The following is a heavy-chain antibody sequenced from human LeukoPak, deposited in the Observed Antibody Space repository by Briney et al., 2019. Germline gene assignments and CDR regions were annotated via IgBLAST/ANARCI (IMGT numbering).Heavy chain of an antibody. J-gene: IGHJ4*02. Sequence: PGGSLGLSCAASGFTFSVYAMHWVRQAPGKGLEWVAVISYDGSNKYYADSVKGRFTISRDSSKNTLYLQMNSLRAEDTAVYYCAIDQGYWGVTIHYWGQGTLVTVFS. CDR1: GFTFSVYA. CDR3: AIDQGYWGVTIHY. CDR2: ISYDGSNK. D-gene: IGHD4-17*01. V-gene: IGHV3-30-3*01.